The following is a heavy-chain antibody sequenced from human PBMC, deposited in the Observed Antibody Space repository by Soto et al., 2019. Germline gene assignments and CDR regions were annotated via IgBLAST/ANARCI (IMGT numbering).Heavy chain of an antibody. V-gene: IGHV3-30-3*01. CDR3: ARDGPSINDYSNYGPYFDY. Sequence: QVQLVESGGGVVQPGRSLRLSCAASGFTFSSYAMHWVRQAPGKGLEWVAVISYDGSNKYYADSVKGRFTISRDNSKNTLYLKMNSLRAEDTAVYYCARDGPSINDYSNYGPYFDYWGQGTLVTVSS. D-gene: IGHD4-4*01. J-gene: IGHJ4*02. CDR1: GFTFSSYA. CDR2: ISYDGSNK.